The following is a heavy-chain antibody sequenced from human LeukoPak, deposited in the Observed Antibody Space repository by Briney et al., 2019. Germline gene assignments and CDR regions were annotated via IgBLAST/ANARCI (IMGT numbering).Heavy chain of an antibody. Sequence: GGSLRLSCAASGFTFSSYGMSWVRQAPGKGLEWVSSISSSSDYIYYADSVKGRFTISRDNAKNSLYLQMNSLRAEDTAVYYCAVSEGRSGYYLEVDYWGQGTLVTVSS. CDR3: AVSEGRSGYYLEVDY. CDR1: GFTFSSYG. V-gene: IGHV3-21*01. CDR2: ISSSSDYI. D-gene: IGHD3-22*01. J-gene: IGHJ4*02.